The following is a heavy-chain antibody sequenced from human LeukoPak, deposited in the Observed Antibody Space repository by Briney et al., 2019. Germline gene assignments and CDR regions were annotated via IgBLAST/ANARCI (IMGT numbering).Heavy chain of an antibody. CDR1: GESISGFY. D-gene: IGHD3-10*01. V-gene: IGHV4-59*08. J-gene: IGHJ3*02. Sequence: PSETLSLTCIVSGESISGFYWNWIRQPPGKGLEWIGYIYHSGSTNYNPSLKSRVTISVDKSKNQFSLKLSSVTAADTAVYYCARHPQAMRSYSFDIWGQGTMVTVSS. CDR2: IYHSGST. CDR3: ARHPQAMRSYSFDI.